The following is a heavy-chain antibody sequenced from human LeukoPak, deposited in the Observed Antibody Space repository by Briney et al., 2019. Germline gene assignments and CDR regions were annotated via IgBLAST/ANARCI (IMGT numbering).Heavy chain of an antibody. V-gene: IGHV3-30*02. CDR3: AKEVVPTPSYYYYYMDV. Sequence: GGSLRLSCAASGFTFSSFGMHWVRQAPGKGLEWVAFIRYDGSNKYYADSVKGRFTISRDNSKNTLYLQMNSLRAEDTAVYYCAKEVVPTPSYYYYYMDVWGKGTTVTVSS. CDR2: IRYDGSNK. CDR1: GFTFSSFG. D-gene: IGHD3-22*01. J-gene: IGHJ6*03.